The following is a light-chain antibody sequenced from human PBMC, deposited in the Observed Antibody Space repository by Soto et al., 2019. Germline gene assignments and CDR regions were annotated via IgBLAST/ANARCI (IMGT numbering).Light chain of an antibody. Sequence: EIVLTQSPSTLSLSPGERATISCRASQGVSSIYFAWYQQKPGQAPRLLIYGASSRSTGTPARFSGGGCGTAFTLTISRMEPEDFVVYYCQQYVSSVYTFGQGTKLEIK. CDR2: GAS. V-gene: IGKV3-20*01. CDR1: QGVSSIY. J-gene: IGKJ2*01. CDR3: QQYVSSVYT.